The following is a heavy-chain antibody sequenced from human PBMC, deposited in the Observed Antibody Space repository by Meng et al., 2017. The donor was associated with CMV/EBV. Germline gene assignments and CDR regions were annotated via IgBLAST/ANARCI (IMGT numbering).Heavy chain of an antibody. CDR1: GFTFNSYA. D-gene: IGHD3-16*01. CDR2: ISYDARNK. Sequence: GGSLRLSCAASGFTFNSYAMHWVRQAPGKGLDWVALISYDARNKYYADSVKGRFTISRDNSKNTLYLQMNSLRAEDTAVYYCAREPVSSYWGQGTLVTVSS. CDR3: AREPVSSY. J-gene: IGHJ4*02. V-gene: IGHV3-30*04.